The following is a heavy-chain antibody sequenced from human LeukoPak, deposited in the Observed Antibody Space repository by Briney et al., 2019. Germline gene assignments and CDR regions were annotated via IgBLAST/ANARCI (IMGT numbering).Heavy chain of an antibody. CDR1: GFTFSSYW. CDR3: AKGRGWEASYYYYYMDV. Sequence: GGSLRLSCAASGFTFSSYWMNWVRQAPGKGLEWVANIKQDGSEKYYVDSVKGRFTISRDNAKKSLYLQMNSLRADDTAVYYCAKGRGWEASYYYYYMDVWGKGTTVTISS. J-gene: IGHJ6*03. D-gene: IGHD1-26*01. V-gene: IGHV3-7*01. CDR2: IKQDGSEK.